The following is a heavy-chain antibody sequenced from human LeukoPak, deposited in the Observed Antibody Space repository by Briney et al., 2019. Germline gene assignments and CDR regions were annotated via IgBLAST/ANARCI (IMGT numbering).Heavy chain of an antibody. CDR2: ISAYNGNT. CDR1: GYTFTAYY. Sequence: GASVKVSCKASGYTFTAYYIHWVRQAPRHGLEWMGWISAYNGNTNYAQKLQGRVTMTTDTSTSTAYMELRSLRSDDTAVYYCARDRLIRIGWVVVNFSSWFDPWGQGTLVTVSS. J-gene: IGHJ5*02. D-gene: IGHD2-15*01. CDR3: ARDRLIRIGWVVVNFSSWFDP. V-gene: IGHV1-18*04.